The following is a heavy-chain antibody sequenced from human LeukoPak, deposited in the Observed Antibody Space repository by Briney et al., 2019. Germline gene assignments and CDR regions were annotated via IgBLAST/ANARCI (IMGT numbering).Heavy chain of an antibody. CDR3: ATDSSGITTRQSVYYYYGMDV. Sequence: ASVKVSCKASGYTFTSYYMHWVRQAPGQGLEWMGIINPSGGSTSYAQKFQGRVTMTEDTSTDTAYMELSSLRSEDTAVYYCATDSSGITTRQSVYYYYGMDVWGQGTTVTVSS. J-gene: IGHJ6*02. CDR2: INPSGGST. V-gene: IGHV1-46*01. D-gene: IGHD3-3*01. CDR1: GYTFTSYY.